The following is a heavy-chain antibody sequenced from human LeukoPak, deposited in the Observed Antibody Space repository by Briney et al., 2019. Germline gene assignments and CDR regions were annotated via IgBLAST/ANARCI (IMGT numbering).Heavy chain of an antibody. CDR1: GGSISSHY. V-gene: IGHV4-59*11. Sequence: SETLSLTCTVSGGSISSHYWSWIRQPPGKGLEWIGYIYYSGSTNYNPSLKSRVTISVDTSKNQFSLKLSSVTAADTAVYYCARDFRGAGGPYYYYYMDVWGKGTTVTVSS. J-gene: IGHJ6*03. CDR2: IYYSGST. CDR3: ARDFRGAGGPYYYYYMDV. D-gene: IGHD1-26*01.